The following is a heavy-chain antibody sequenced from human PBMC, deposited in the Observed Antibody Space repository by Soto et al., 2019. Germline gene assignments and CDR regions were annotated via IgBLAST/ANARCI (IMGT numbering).Heavy chain of an antibody. Sequence: ASVKVSCKASGYTFTSYARHWVRQAPRQRLEWMGWINAGNGNTKYSQKFQGRVTITRDTSASTAYMELSSLRSEDTAVYYCARRSMGAAYCGGDCYFGDYFDYWGQGTLVTVSS. CDR1: GYTFTSYA. J-gene: IGHJ4*02. CDR2: INAGNGNT. V-gene: IGHV1-3*01. CDR3: ARRSMGAAYCGGDCYFGDYFDY. D-gene: IGHD2-21*02.